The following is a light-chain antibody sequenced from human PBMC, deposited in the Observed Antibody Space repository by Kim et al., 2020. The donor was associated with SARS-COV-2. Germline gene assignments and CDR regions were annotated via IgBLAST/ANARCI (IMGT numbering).Light chain of an antibody. J-gene: IGLJ2*01. CDR2: GKD. Sequence: AFGKKVRITCRGASLSSYYASWYQQKPGQAPVLVMYGKDNRPSGIPDRFSASDSGTTASLTIIGAQAEDEADYYCSSRDSSGNHVIFGGGTQLTVL. CDR3: SSRDSSGNHVI. CDR1: SLSSYY. V-gene: IGLV3-19*01.